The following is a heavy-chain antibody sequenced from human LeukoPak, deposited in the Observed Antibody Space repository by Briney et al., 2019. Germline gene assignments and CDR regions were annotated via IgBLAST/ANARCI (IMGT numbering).Heavy chain of an antibody. CDR2: ISSSSSTI. Sequence: GGSLRLCCAASGFTFSSYSMNWVRQAPGRGLEWVSYISSSSSTIFYADSVKGRFTFSRDNAKNSVYLQMNSLRDEDTAVYYCARGYGSGSYLSYWGQGTLVTVSS. CDR1: GFTFSSYS. J-gene: IGHJ4*02. CDR3: ARGYGSGSYLSY. V-gene: IGHV3-48*02. D-gene: IGHD3-10*01.